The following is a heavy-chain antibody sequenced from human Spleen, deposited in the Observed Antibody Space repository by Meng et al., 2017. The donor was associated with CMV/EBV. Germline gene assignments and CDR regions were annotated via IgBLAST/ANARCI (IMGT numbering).Heavy chain of an antibody. CDR1: GYTFISYY. CDR3: ARDPIDLAAFGHNWFGP. D-gene: IGHD6-13*01. Sequence: ASVKVSCKASGYTFISYYIHWVRQAPGQGLEWMGIINPSGGTTTYAQKFEGRVTMTRDTSTSTVYMELSSLRSEDTAVYYCARDPIDLAAFGHNWFGPWGQGTLVTVSS. CDR2: INPSGGTT. J-gene: IGHJ5*02. V-gene: IGHV1-46*01.